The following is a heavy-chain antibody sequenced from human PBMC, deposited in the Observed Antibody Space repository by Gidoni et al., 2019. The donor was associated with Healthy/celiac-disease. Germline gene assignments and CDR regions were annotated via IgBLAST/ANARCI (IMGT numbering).Heavy chain of an antibody. V-gene: IGHV4-39*01. D-gene: IGHD1-1*01. CDR3: ARRYKQSYFDY. CDR1: GGSISSSSYY. J-gene: IGHJ4*02. CDR2: IYYSGST. Sequence: QLQLQESGPGLVTPSETLSLTCTVSGGSISSSSYYWGWIRQPPGKGLEWNGSIYYSGSTYYNPSLKSRVTISVDTSKNQFSLKLSSVTAADTAVYYCARRYKQSYFDYWGQGTLVTVSS.